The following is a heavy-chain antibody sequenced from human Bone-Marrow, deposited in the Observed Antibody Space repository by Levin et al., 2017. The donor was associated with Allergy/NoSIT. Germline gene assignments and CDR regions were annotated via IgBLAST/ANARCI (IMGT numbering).Heavy chain of an antibody. Sequence: GESLKISCTASGFTFSSYDIHWVRQAPGKGLEWVALIWYDGSAKYYTGSVKGRFTISRDNSKNTVYLQMNSLRAEDTAVYYCAKNGGGEWGQGTLVTVSS. V-gene: IGHV3-33*06. CDR1: GFTFSSYD. CDR2: IWYDGSAK. CDR3: AKNGGGE. D-gene: IGHD2-21*01. J-gene: IGHJ4*02.